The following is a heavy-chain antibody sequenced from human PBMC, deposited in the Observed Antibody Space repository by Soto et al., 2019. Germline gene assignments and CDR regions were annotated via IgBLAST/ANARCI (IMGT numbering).Heavy chain of an antibody. CDR3: ARSSAISGWYNWFDP. V-gene: IGHV5-51*03. Sequence: GESLKISCKGSGYSFTSYWIGWVRQMPGKGLEWMGIIYPGDSDTRYSPSFQGQVTISADKSISTAYLQWSSLKASDTAMYYCARSSAISGWYNWFDPWGQGTLVTVSS. CDR2: IYPGDSDT. D-gene: IGHD6-19*01. J-gene: IGHJ5*02. CDR1: GYSFTSYW.